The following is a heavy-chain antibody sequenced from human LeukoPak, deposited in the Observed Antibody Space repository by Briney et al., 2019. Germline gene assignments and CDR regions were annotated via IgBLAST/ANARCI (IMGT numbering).Heavy chain of an antibody. CDR1: YGSISDISYY. J-gene: IGHJ4*02. V-gene: IGHV4-39*07. CDR3: ASAYYDILGGHFDY. CDR2: IYYGGRT. Sequence: SETLSVTCTVSYGSISDISYYWGWIRQPPGKGLEWIGSIYYGGRTYYNSSLKSRATISVDTSKNQFSLKVTSVTAADTAVYYCASAYYDILGGHFDYWGQGTLVTVSS. D-gene: IGHD3-9*01.